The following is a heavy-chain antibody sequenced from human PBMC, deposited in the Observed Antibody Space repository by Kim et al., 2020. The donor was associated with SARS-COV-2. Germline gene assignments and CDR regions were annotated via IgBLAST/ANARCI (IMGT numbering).Heavy chain of an antibody. CDR2: IWYDGSNK. Sequence: GGSLRLSCAASGFTFSSYGMHWVRQAPGKGLEWVAVIWYDGSNKYYADSVKGRFTISRDNSKNTLYLQMNSLRAEDTAVYYCARDGGLWFGELLSSSYWGMDVWGQGTTVTVSS. D-gene: IGHD3-10*01. CDR1: GFTFSSYG. CDR3: ARDGGLWFGELLSSSYWGMDV. J-gene: IGHJ6*02. V-gene: IGHV3-33*01.